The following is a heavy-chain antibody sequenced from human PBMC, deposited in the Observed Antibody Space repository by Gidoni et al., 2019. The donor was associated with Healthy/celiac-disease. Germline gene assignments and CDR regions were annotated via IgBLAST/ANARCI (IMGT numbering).Heavy chain of an antibody. V-gene: IGHV3-53*01. CDR1: GFTVSSNY. Sequence: EVQLVESGGGLIQPGGSLRLSCAASGFTVSSNYMTWVRQAPGKGLEWVSVIYSGGSTYYADSVKGRFTISRDNSKNTLYLQMNSLRAEDTAVYYCARDPRSCSSTSCYGDYYYGMDVWGQGTTVTVSS. CDR2: IYSGGST. CDR3: ARDPRSCSSTSCYGDYYYGMDV. D-gene: IGHD2-2*01. J-gene: IGHJ6*02.